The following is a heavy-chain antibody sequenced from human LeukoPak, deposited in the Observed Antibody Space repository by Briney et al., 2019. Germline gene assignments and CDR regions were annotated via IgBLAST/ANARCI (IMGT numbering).Heavy chain of an antibody. J-gene: IGHJ4*02. CDR2: FYYSGST. Sequence: SETLSLTCTVSGGSISSYYWGWIRQPPGKGLEWIGYFYYSGSTYYNPSLKSRVTMSVDTSKNQFSLKLTSVTADDTAVYYCARDEGVVRGGAMFDYWGQGTLVTVSS. CDR1: GGSISSYY. CDR3: ARDEGVVRGGAMFDY. V-gene: IGHV4-59*01. D-gene: IGHD2-21*01.